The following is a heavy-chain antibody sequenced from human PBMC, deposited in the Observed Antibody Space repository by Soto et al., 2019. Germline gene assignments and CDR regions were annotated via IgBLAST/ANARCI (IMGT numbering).Heavy chain of an antibody. CDR2: IIPIFGTA. V-gene: IGHV1-69*13. J-gene: IGHJ6*02. CDR1: GGTFSSYA. D-gene: IGHD2-15*01. Sequence: SVKVSCKASGGTFSSYAISWVRQAPGQGLEWMGGIIPIFGTANYAQKFQGRVTITADESTSTAYMELSSLRSEDTAVYYCARTLVVVAAKLSYYYYGMDVWGQGTTVTVSS. CDR3: ARTLVVVAAKLSYYYYGMDV.